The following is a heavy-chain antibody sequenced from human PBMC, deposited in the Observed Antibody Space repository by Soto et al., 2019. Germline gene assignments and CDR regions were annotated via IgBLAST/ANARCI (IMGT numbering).Heavy chain of an antibody. D-gene: IGHD2-15*01. V-gene: IGHV3-23*01. CDR1: GFTFSNYA. CDR2: INSTTGAT. J-gene: IGHJ4*02. CDR3: AKVTGLQGMRLPLEY. Sequence: EVQLLESGGGLVQPGGSLRLSCAASGFTFSNYAMNCVRQAPGKGMEWVSTINSTTGATYYADSVKGRFTISSDNSKNTLYREMNTLRAEDTAVYYCAKVTGLQGMRLPLEYWGQGTLVTVAS.